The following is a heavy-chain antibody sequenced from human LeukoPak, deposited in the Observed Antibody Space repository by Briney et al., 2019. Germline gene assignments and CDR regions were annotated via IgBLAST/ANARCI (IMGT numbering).Heavy chain of an antibody. CDR3: GKVGGNSNS. V-gene: IGHV4-31*03. J-gene: IGHJ5*02. Sequence: SETLSLTCTISGGSTSRGSYYWGWIRQHPGKGLEWIGSIHNSRGTSYNPSLESRLTISVDTSENQFFLKMSYVTAADTAMYYCGKVGGNSNSWGQGTLVTVSS. CDR1: GGSTSRGSYY. CDR2: IHNSRGT. D-gene: IGHD4-23*01.